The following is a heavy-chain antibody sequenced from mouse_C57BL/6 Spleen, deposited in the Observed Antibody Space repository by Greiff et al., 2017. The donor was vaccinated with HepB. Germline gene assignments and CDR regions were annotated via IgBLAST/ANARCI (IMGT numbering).Heavy chain of an antibody. CDR2: INPNNGGT. CDR3: AITTVAYYAMDY. D-gene: IGHD1-1*01. CDR1: GYTFTDYY. J-gene: IGHJ4*01. V-gene: IGHV1-26*01. Sequence: VQLQQSGPELVKPGASVKISCKASGYTFTDYYMNWVKQSHGKSLEWIGDINPNNGGTSYNQKFKGKATLTVDKSSSTAYMELRSLTSEDSAVYYCAITTVAYYAMDYWGQGPSVTVSS.